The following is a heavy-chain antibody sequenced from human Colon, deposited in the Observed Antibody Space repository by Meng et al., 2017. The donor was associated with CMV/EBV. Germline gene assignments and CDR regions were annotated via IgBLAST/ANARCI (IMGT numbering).Heavy chain of an antibody. D-gene: IGHD3-10*01. V-gene: IGHV3-30*02. CDR3: AKDRGEYFDY. CDR1: GFTFSSYG. CDR2: IRYDGSNK. Sequence: GESLKISCAASGFTFSSYGMHWVRQAPGKGLEWVAFIRYDGSNKYYADSAKGRFTISRDNSKNTLYLQMNSLRAEDTAVYYCAKDRGEYFDYWGQGTLVTVSS. J-gene: IGHJ4*02.